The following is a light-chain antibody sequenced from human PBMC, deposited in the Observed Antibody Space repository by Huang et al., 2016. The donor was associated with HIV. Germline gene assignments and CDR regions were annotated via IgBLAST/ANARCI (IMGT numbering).Light chain of an antibody. V-gene: IGKV1-39*01. CDR1: QNIKKY. J-gene: IGKJ3*01. Sequence: DIQMTQSPSSLSASVGVRVTITCRASQNIKKYLNWYPQKPGKAPKLLSYGASSLQSGVPSRFSGSGSVTDFTLTISSLQPEDFATYYCQQSYSTLLFTFGPGTKVDI. CDR3: QQSYSTLLFT. CDR2: GAS.